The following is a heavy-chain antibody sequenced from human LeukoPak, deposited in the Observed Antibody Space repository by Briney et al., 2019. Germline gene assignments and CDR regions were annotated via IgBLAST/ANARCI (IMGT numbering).Heavy chain of an antibody. J-gene: IGHJ6*02. CDR2: IYYSGST. V-gene: IGHV4-30-4*08. CDR3: ARVNYYYYGMDV. Sequence: LRLSCAASGFTFSDYYMSWIRQPPGKGLEWIGYIYYSGSTYYNPSLKSRVTISVDTSKNQFSLKLSSVTAADTAVYYCARVNYYYYGMDVWGQGTTVTVSS. CDR1: GFTFSDYY.